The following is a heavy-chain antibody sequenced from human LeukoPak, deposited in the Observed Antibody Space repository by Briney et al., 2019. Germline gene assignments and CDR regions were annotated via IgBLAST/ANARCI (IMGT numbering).Heavy chain of an antibody. J-gene: IGHJ4*02. CDR2: ISGNGGST. Sequence: PGGTLRLSCAASAFTFSSSGMSWVRQAPGKGLEWVSTISGNGGSTYYADSVKGRFTISRDNSKNTLYLQINSPRAEDTAAYYCAKDGNWARFEDWGQGTLVTVSS. CDR3: AKDGNWARFED. CDR1: AFTFSSSG. D-gene: IGHD7-27*01. V-gene: IGHV3-23*01.